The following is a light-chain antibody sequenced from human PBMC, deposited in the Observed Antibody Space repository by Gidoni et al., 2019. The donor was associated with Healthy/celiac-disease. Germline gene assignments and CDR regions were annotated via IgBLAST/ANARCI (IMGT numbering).Light chain of an antibody. CDR1: QSISSY. J-gene: IGKJ1*01. Sequence: DIQMTQSPSSLSASVGDRVTITCRASQSISSYLNWYQQKHEEAPKLLIYAATSLQSGVPTGFGSGGSGADFTLTISSLPAEYFATYCCQQGCRTPTFGQGTKVEIK. CDR2: AAT. CDR3: QQGCRTPT. V-gene: IGKV1-39*01.